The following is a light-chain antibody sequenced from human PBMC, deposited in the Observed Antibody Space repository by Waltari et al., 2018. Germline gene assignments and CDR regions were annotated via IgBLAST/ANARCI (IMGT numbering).Light chain of an antibody. J-gene: IGLJ3*02. CDR1: RTDDVSYRR. CDR3: SSYTSSTTLV. V-gene: IGLV2-18*02. Sequence: QSALTQPPSVSGSPGQSVTISCTGTRTDDVSYRRVSWYQQPPGSPPKVTIYEVNKRPSGVPVRFAGSKSGNTASLTFAGSEPEDEADYYCSSYTSSTTLVFGGGNSLTVL. CDR2: EVN.